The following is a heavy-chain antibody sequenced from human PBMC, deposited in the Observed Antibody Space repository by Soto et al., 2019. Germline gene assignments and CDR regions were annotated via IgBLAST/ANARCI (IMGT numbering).Heavy chain of an antibody. Sequence: LSETLSLTCTVSGGSISSSSYYWGWIRQPPGKGLEWIGSIYYSGSTYYNPSLKSRVTISVDTSKNQLSLKLSSVTAADTAVYYCARLGYCSGGSCYRRFDPWGQGTLVTVSS. J-gene: IGHJ5*02. V-gene: IGHV4-39*01. CDR1: GGSISSSSYY. D-gene: IGHD2-15*01. CDR3: ARLGYCSGGSCYRRFDP. CDR2: IYYSGST.